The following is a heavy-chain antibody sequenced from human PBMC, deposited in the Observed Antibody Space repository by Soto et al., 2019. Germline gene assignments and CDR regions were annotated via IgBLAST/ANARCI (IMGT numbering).Heavy chain of an antibody. CDR1: GYTFNRYA. CDR2: ITGDTIGA. CDR3: ARDRPANR. V-gene: IGHV1-18*01. J-gene: IGHJ5*02. Sequence: QVQLVQSGAEVRKPGASVTVSCKASGYTFNRYAISWLRQAPGQGPEWMGWITGDTIGASYAREFQGRVNLTRNTCTSTVYMELSSLRVDDTAVYYCARDRPANRWGQGTLVTVSS.